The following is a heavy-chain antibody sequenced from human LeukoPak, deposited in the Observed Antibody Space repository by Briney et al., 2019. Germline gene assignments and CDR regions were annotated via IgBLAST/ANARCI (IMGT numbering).Heavy chain of an antibody. J-gene: IGHJ4*02. CDR1: GGSFSGYY. V-gene: IGHV4-34*01. Sequence: SETLSLTCAVYGGSFSGYYWSWIRQPPGKGLEWIGEINHSGSTNYNPSLKSRVTISVDTSKNQFSLKLSSVTAADTAVYYCARTPVTMVRGVRRIYYLDYWGQGTLVTVSS. D-gene: IGHD3-10*01. CDR3: ARTPVTMVRGVRRIYYLDY. CDR2: INHSGST.